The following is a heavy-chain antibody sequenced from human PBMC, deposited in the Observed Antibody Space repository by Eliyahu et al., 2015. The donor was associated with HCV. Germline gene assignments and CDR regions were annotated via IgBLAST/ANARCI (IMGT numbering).Heavy chain of an antibody. V-gene: IGHV3-30*18. J-gene: IGHJ5*02. D-gene: IGHD6-19*01. CDR1: GFTFSRNG. CDR3: AKSSGWYEGYGWFDP. CDR2: ISNDGSKK. Sequence: QGQLVESGGGVVQPGRSLRLXCAASGFTFSRNGMHWVRQAPGKGLGWVAVISNDGSKKYYADSVKGRFTISRDNSKNMLYLQMNSLRAEDTAVFYCAKSSGWYEGYGWFDPWGQGTLVTVSS.